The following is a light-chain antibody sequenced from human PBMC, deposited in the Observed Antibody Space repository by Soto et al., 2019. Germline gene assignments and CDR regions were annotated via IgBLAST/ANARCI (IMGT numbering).Light chain of an antibody. J-gene: IGLJ1*01. V-gene: IGLV2-14*01. CDR3: VSYATSSTLLYV. Sequence: QSALTQPASVSGSPGQSITISCTGTSNDIGGYNYVSWYQHHPGKAPKLMIYDVLDRPSGVSHRFSGSKSGNTASLTISGLQAEDEGDYYCVSYATSSTLLYVFGTGTKLTVL. CDR2: DVL. CDR1: SNDIGGYNY.